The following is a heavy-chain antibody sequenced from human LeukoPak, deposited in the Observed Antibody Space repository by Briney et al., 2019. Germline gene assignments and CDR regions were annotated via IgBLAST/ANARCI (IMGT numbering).Heavy chain of an antibody. D-gene: IGHD6-19*01. CDR1: GFTFSSYA. J-gene: IGHJ4*02. Sequence: GGSLRLSCSASGFTFSSYAMSWVRQAPGKGLEWVSAISPGGSGTYYADSVKGRFTISRDKSKNTLYVQMNSLRAEDTAVYYCAKGGASGHYYFDCWGQGSLVTVSS. V-gene: IGHV3-23*01. CDR3: AKGGASGHYYFDC. CDR2: ISPGGSGT.